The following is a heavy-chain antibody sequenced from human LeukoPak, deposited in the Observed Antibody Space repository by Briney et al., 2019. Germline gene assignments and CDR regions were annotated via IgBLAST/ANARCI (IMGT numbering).Heavy chain of an antibody. CDR2: IRAYNGNT. CDR3: ARDTGDTAMVTRYYYYYGMDV. Sequence: ASVTVSCKASVYTFTSYGISWVGQAPGQGLEGMGWIRAYNGNTNYAQKLQGRVTMTTDTSTSTAYMELRSLRSDDTAVYYCARDTGDTAMVTRYYYYYGMDVWGQGTTVTVSS. CDR1: VYTFTSYG. J-gene: IGHJ6*02. V-gene: IGHV1-18*01. D-gene: IGHD5-18*01.